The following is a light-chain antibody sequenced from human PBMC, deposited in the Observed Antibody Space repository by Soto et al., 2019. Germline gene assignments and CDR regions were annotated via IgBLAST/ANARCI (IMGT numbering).Light chain of an antibody. Sequence: SVLTQPPSASGTPGPRVTISCSGSTSNLGSNFVYWYQQVPGAAPKLLISRNDQRPSGVPDRFSGSKSGTSASLAISGLRSEDEADYHCAAWDDSLSGVVFGGGTKLTVL. CDR3: AAWDDSLSGVV. CDR2: RND. CDR1: TSNLGSNF. J-gene: IGLJ3*02. V-gene: IGLV1-47*01.